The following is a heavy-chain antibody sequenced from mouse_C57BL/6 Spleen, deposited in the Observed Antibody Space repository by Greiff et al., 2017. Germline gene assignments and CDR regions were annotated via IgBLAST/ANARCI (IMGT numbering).Heavy chain of an antibody. Sequence: QVQLQQSGAELAKPGASVKLSCKASGYTFTSYWMHWVKQRPGPGLEWIGYINPSSGYTKYNQKFKDKATLTADKSSSTAYMQLSSLTYEDSAVYYCARSGSYYEPPQTWFAYWGQGTLVSVSA. CDR3: ARSGSYYEPPQTWFAY. V-gene: IGHV1-7*01. CDR1: GYTFTSYW. D-gene: IGHD2-4*01. J-gene: IGHJ3*01. CDR2: INPSSGYT.